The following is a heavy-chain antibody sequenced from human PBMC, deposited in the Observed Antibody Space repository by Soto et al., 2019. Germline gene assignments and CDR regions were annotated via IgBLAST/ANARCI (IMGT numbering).Heavy chain of an antibody. J-gene: IGHJ5*02. CDR3: ARDPIAVAGTQGWFDP. D-gene: IGHD6-19*01. Sequence: ASVKVSCKASGYTFTSYGISWVRQAPRQGLEWMGWISAYNGNTNYAQKLQGRVTMTTDTSTSTAYMELRSLRSDDTAVYYCARDPIAVAGTQGWFDPWGKGTSVTISS. CDR1: GYTFTSYG. CDR2: ISAYNGNT. V-gene: IGHV1-18*04.